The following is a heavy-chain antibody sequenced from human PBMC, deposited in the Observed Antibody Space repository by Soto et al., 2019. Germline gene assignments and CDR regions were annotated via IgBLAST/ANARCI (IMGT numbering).Heavy chain of an antibody. J-gene: IGHJ5*02. D-gene: IGHD2-8*01. CDR1: GYTFTSYA. CDR2: INAGNGNT. Sequence: GAAVKVSCKASGYTFTSYAMHWVRQAPGQRLEWMGWINAGNGNTKYSQKFQGRVTITRDTSASTAYMELSSLRSEDTAVYYCARDLGTYDIVLTFDPWGQGTLVTVSS. CDR3: ARDLGTYDIVLTFDP. V-gene: IGHV1-3*01.